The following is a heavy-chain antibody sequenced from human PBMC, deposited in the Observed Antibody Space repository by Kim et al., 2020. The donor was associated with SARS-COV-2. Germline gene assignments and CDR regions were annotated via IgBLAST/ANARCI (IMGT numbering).Heavy chain of an antibody. V-gene: IGHV1-3*01. CDR3: ARVIAAAGTGWFDP. Sequence: SLEFQGRVIITSDTSASTAYMELSSLRSEDTAVYYCARVIAAAGTGWFDPWGQGTLVTVSS. D-gene: IGHD6-13*01. J-gene: IGHJ5*02.